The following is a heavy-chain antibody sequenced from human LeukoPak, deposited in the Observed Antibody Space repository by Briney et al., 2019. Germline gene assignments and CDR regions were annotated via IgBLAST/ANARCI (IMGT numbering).Heavy chain of an antibody. CDR3: ARDPKTTAKGDY. CDR1: GGSFSGYY. V-gene: IGHV4-34*01. CDR2: INHSGST. J-gene: IGHJ4*02. Sequence: PSETLSLTCAVYGGSFSGYYWSWIRQPPGKGLEWIGEINHSGSTNHNPSLKSRVTISVDKSKNQFSLKLSSVTAADTAVYYCARDPKTTAKGDYWGQGTLVTVSS. D-gene: IGHD4-11*01.